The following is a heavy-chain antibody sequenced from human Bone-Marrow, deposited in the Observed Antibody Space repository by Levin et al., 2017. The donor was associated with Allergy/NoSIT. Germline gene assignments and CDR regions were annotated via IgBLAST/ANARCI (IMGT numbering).Heavy chain of an antibody. D-gene: IGHD1-26*01. CDR2: VDPEDGET. Sequence: ASVKVSCKVSGYTFTDYYMHWVHQAPGKGLEWMGLVDPEDGETIYAEKFQGRVTITADTSTDTAYMELSSLRSEDTAVYYCATARPRELLLSYWGQGTLVTVSS. CDR3: ATARPRELLLSY. CDR1: GYTFTDYY. J-gene: IGHJ4*02. V-gene: IGHV1-69-2*01.